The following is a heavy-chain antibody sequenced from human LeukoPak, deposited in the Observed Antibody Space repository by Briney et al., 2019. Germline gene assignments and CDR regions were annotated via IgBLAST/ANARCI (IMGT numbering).Heavy chain of an antibody. CDR2: IYSGGST. CDR1: GLTVSSNY. D-gene: IGHD3-16*01. Sequence: GGSLRLSCAASGLTVSSNYMSWVRQAPGKGLKWVSVIYSGGSTYYADSVKGRFTISRDNSKNTLYLQMNSLRAEDTAVYYCARRAGGLARNNWFDPWGQGTLVTVSS. CDR3: ARRAGGLARNNWFDP. J-gene: IGHJ5*02. V-gene: IGHV3-66*01.